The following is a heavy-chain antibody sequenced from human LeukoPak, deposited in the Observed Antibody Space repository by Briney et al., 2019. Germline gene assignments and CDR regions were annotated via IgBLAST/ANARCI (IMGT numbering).Heavy chain of an antibody. CDR3: ARSYRITMVRGNKAFDI. D-gene: IGHD3-10*01. CDR2: INHSGST. Sequence: SETLSLTCAVYGGSFSGYYWSWIRQPPGKGLEWIGEINHSGSTNYNPSLKSRVTISVYTSKNQFSLKLSSVTAADTAVYYCARSYRITMVRGNKAFDIWGQGTMVTVSS. CDR1: GGSFSGYY. J-gene: IGHJ3*02. V-gene: IGHV4-34*01.